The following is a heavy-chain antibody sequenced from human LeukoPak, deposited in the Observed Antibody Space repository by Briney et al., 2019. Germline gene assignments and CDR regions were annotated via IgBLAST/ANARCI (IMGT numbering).Heavy chain of an antibody. CDR2: SYSGGIYNDSTT. CDR3: ARRELLGYSYGLRTFNI. V-gene: IGHV3-23*03. D-gene: IGHD5-18*01. J-gene: IGHJ3*02. CDR1: GFTFISYA. Sequence: GGSLTLSCAASGFTFISYAMSWVRQAPGKGLEWVSVSYSGGIYNDSTTSYGDCVNGRFTIYIDNSKNTLYLQMSSLRAEDTAVYYCARRELLGYSYGLRTFNIWGQGTTVTVSS.